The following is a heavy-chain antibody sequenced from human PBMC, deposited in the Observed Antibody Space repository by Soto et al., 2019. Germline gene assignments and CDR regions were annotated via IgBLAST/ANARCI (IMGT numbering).Heavy chain of an antibody. Sequence: GGSLRLSCAASGFMFSAYTMNWVRQAPGKGLEWLSSISDDSSYIDYADSLRGRFTVSRDNARNSLYLQIDSLGVEDTAVYYCATPYYFNHWGPGNQVTVSS. CDR1: GFMFSAYT. V-gene: IGHV3-21*06. J-gene: IGHJ1*01. CDR2: ISDDSSYI. D-gene: IGHD3-16*01. CDR3: ATPYYFNH.